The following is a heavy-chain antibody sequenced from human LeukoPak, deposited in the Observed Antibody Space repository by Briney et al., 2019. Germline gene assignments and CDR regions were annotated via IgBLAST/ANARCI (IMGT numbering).Heavy chain of an antibody. J-gene: IGHJ4*02. CDR2: INDSGST. D-gene: IGHD3-10*01. CDR3: ARAYGSGYFDS. CDR1: GGSFSGYY. Sequence: SETLSLTCAVYGGSFSGYYWTWIRQPPGKGLEWIGEINDSGSTNYNPSLKSRVTISVDTSKNQFSLKLSSVTAADTAVYYCARAYGSGYFDSWGQGTLVTVSS. V-gene: IGHV4-34*01.